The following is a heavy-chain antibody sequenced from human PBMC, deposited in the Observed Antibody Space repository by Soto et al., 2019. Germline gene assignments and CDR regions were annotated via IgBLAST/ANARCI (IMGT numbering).Heavy chain of an antibody. Sequence: SETLSLTYTVSGGSISTSSYYWGWIRQPPGKGLEWTGSIYYSGSTYYNPSLKSRVTISADTSKNQFSLKLSSVTAADTAVYYCAKLIAAAGGNRAYWGQGTLVTVSS. J-gene: IGHJ4*02. CDR3: AKLIAAAGGNRAY. CDR1: GGSISTSSYY. D-gene: IGHD6-13*01. V-gene: IGHV4-39*01. CDR2: IYYSGST.